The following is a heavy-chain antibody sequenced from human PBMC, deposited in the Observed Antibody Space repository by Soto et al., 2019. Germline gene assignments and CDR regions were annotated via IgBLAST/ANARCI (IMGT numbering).Heavy chain of an antibody. D-gene: IGHD3-3*01. J-gene: IGHJ4*02. V-gene: IGHV3-23*01. CDR1: GFTFSSYA. CDR3: AKDPTKTIFGVVIIIPXFDY. CDR2: ISGSGGST. Sequence: GGSLRLSCAASGFTFSSYAMSWVRQAPGKGLEWVSAISGSGGSTYYADSVKGRFTISRDNSKNTLYLQMNSLRAEDTAVCYCAKDPTKTIFGVVIIIPXFDYWGQGTLVTVSS.